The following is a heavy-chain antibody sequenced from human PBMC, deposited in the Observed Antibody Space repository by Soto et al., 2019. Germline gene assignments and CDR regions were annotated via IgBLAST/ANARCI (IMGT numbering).Heavy chain of an antibody. J-gene: IGHJ4*02. V-gene: IGHV1-3*01. CDR1: GYTFTDYA. Sequence: ASVKVSCKASGYTFTDYAMHWVRQAPGQRLEWMGWINAGNGKTKFSQISQGRVTITRDTSASTAYMELSSLRSEDTVFFYCARGRWTQTVTDYSLDSWGQGTLVTVSS. CDR3: ARGRWTQTVTDYSLDS. D-gene: IGHD2-15*01. CDR2: INAGNGKT.